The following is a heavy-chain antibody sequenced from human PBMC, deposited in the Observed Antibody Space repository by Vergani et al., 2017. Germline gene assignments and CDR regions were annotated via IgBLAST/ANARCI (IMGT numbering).Heavy chain of an antibody. CDR3: ARGGEYSSSWYVHYYYMDV. Sequence: QVQLVQSGAEVKKPGSSVKVSCKASGGTFSSYAISWVRQAPGQGLEWMGGIIPIFGTANYAQKFQGRVTLTADKSTSTAYMELSSLRAEDTAVYYCARGGEYSSSWYVHYYYMDVWGKGTTVTVSS. V-gene: IGHV1-69*06. D-gene: IGHD6-13*01. CDR2: IIPIFGTA. J-gene: IGHJ6*03. CDR1: GGTFSSYA.